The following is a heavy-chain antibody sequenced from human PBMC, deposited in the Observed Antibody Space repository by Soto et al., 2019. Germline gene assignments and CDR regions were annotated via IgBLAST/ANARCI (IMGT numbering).Heavy chain of an antibody. D-gene: IGHD3-3*01. V-gene: IGHV4-30-4*01. CDR2: IYYSGST. CDR1: GGSISRGDSY. J-gene: IGHJ6*02. CDR3: ARYDRSFYYYGMDI. Sequence: QVQLQESGPGLVKPSQTLSLTCTVSGGSISRGDSYWSWIRRPPGKGLEWIGYIYYSGSTNYKPSLKSRLTMSLDTSKTQFSLKLSSVTAADAAVYSCARYDRSFYYYGMDIWGQGTTVTVSS.